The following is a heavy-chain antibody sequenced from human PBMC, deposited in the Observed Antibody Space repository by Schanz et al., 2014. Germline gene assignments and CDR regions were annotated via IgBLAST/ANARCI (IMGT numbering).Heavy chain of an antibody. V-gene: IGHV4-34*01. J-gene: IGHJ4*02. Sequence: QVQLQQWGAGLLKPSETLSLTCAVYGGSFSGYYWSWVRQPPGKGLEWIGEINHSGSTNYNPSLKSRVPISVDTPKNQFSLKLSSVTAADTAVYYCARGHLFGADYWGQGILVTVSS. D-gene: IGHD1-26*01. CDR3: ARGHLFGADY. CDR1: GGSFSGYY. CDR2: INHSGST.